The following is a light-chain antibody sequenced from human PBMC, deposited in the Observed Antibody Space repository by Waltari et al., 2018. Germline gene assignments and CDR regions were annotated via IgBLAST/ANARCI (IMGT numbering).Light chain of an antibody. V-gene: IGLV2-14*03. CDR2: DVS. CDR1: SIDIGTYNY. Sequence: QSALTQPASVSGSPGQSITFSCTGTSIDIGTYNYVSWYQSHPGKAPKLMIYDVSTRPSGVSNRFSGSKSGNAASLTISGLQAEDEAYYYCSSYTVNTTLVFGGGTKLTVL. J-gene: IGLJ3*02. CDR3: SSYTVNTTLV.